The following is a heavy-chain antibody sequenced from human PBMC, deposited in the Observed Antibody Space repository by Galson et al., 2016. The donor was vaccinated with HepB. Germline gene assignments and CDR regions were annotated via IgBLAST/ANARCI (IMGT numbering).Heavy chain of an antibody. CDR1: GDSVSSYTGV. CDR2: TYYRSQWYY. Sequence: AISGDSVSSYTGVWNWIRQSPSRGPEWLGRTYYRSQWYYHYAESVQGRITIYPDTSTNHFSLRLTSVTPEDTAVYYCARDSPGNSFFDYWSQGTLVTVSS. V-gene: IGHV6-1*01. CDR3: ARDSPGNSFFDY. J-gene: IGHJ4*02. D-gene: IGHD4-23*01.